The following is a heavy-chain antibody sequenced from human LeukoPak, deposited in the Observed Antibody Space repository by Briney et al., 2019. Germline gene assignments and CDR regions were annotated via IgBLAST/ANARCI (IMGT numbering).Heavy chain of an antibody. J-gene: IGHJ1*01. CDR3: AKDGGYYGSGSYYTVQH. V-gene: IGHV3-23*01. D-gene: IGHD3-10*01. CDR2: ISGSGGST. Sequence: WIRQAPGKGLEWVSAISGSGGSTYYADSVKGRFTISRDNSKNTLYLQMNSLRAEDTAVYYCAKDGGYYGSGSYYTVQHWGQGTLVTVSS.